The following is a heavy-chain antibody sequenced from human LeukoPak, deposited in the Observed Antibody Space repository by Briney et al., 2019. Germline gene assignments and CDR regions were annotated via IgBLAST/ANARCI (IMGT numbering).Heavy chain of an antibody. J-gene: IGHJ4*02. Sequence: GGSLRLSCTASGFTFGDYAMSWVRQAPGKGLEWVGFIRSKAYGGTTEYAASVKGRFTISRDDSKSIAYLQMNSLKTEDTAVYYCTRDHDYGGNEFDYWGQGTLVTVSS. CDR3: TRDHDYGGNEFDY. V-gene: IGHV3-49*04. CDR2: IRSKAYGGTT. CDR1: GFTFGDYA. D-gene: IGHD4-23*01.